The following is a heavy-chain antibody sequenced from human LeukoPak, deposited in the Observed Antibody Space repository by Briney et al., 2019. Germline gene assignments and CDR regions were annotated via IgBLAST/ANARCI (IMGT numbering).Heavy chain of an antibody. CDR2: FCTAGDT. V-gene: IGHV3-13*04. J-gene: IGHJ4*02. CDR1: GFTFSRYD. D-gene: IGHD3-10*01. Sequence: PGGSLRLFCAASGFTFSRYDMHWVRQATGKGVEWVSDFCTAGDTYYPDSVNGRFTISRENAKNSLYLQMNSLRAGDTAVYYCAIAATGHPGSLDYWGQGTLVTVSS. CDR3: AIAATGHPGSLDY.